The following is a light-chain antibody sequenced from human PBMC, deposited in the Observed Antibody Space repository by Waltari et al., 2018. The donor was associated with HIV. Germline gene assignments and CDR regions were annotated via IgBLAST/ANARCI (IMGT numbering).Light chain of an antibody. V-gene: IGKV1-NL1*01. J-gene: IGKJ4*01. CDR2: AAS. CDR3: QQYYSARAVT. Sequence: DIQMTQSPSSLSASVGDRVTITCRASQDISSSLAWYQQKPGKAPNVLVYAASRLESGVPSRFSGSGSGTDYILTISSLQPEDFATYYCQQYYSARAVTFGGGTKVEIK. CDR1: QDISSS.